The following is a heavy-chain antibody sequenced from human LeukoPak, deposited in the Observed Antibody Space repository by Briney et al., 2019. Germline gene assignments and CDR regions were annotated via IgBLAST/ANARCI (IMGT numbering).Heavy chain of an antibody. J-gene: IGHJ4*02. CDR1: GYTFTGYY. CDR2: INPNSGGT. D-gene: IGHD6-19*01. V-gene: IGHV1-2*02. Sequence: ASVKVSCKASGYTFTGYYMHWVRQAPGQGLEWMGWINPNSGGTNYAQKFQGRVTMTRDTSISTAYMELSRLRSDDTAVYYCARSSSGWGPFDYWGQGTLVTVSS. CDR3: ARSSSGWGPFDY.